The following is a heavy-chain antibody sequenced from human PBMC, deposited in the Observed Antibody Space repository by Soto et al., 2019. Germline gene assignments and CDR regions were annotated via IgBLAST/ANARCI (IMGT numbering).Heavy chain of an antibody. Sequence: ASVKVSCKASGYTFTGYYMHWVRQAPGQGLEWMGWINPNSGGTNYAQKFQGWVTMTRDTSISTAYMELSRLRSDDTAVYYCARGAGLLLYFDWFRLGYWGQGTLVTVSS. D-gene: IGHD3-9*01. CDR3: ARGAGLLLYFDWFRLGY. V-gene: IGHV1-2*04. CDR1: GYTFTGYY. CDR2: INPNSGGT. J-gene: IGHJ4*02.